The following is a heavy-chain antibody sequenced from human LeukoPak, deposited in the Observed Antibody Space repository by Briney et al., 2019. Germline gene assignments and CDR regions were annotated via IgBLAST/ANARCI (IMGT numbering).Heavy chain of an antibody. CDR2: ITWNGGYT. CDR3: AGTYYYDSSGFYPEFFQH. D-gene: IGHD3-22*01. V-gene: IGHV3-20*04. Sequence: GGSLRLSCVVSGFTFSSYGMTWVRQAPGKGLEWVSGITWNGGYTGYADSVKGRFTISRDNAKNSLYLQMNSLRAEDTALYYCAGTYYYDSSGFYPEFFQHWGQGTLVIISS. J-gene: IGHJ1*01. CDR1: GFTFSSYG.